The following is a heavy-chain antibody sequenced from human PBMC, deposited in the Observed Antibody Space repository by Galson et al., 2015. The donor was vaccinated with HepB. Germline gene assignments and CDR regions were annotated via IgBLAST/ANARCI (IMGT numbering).Heavy chain of an antibody. V-gene: IGHV3-73*01. J-gene: IGHJ6*03. Sequence: SLRLSCAASGFTFSGSAMHWVRQASGKGLEWVGRIRSKANSYATAYAASVKGRFTISRDDSKNTAYLQMNSLKTEDTAVYYCTRQNYGYVYYYYYMDVWGKGTTVTVSS. CDR3: TRQNYGYVYYYYYMDV. D-gene: IGHD5-18*01. CDR1: GFTFSGSA. CDR2: IRSKANSYAT.